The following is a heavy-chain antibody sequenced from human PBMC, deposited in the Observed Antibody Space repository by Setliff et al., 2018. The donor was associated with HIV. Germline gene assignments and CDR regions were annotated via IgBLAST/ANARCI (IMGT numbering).Heavy chain of an antibody. CDR2: ISQSGDRI. D-gene: IGHD2-15*01. J-gene: IGHJ3*02. V-gene: IGHV3-23*01. CDR1: GFTFNNNA. CDR3: VQDYCSHDSCNPFDI. Sequence: GSLRLSCAASGFTFNNNAMSWVRQAPGKGLEWVSGISQSGDRIYYADSVRGRFTISRDNSKNTLFLQMNSLTAEDTAVYYCVQDYCSHDSCNPFDIWGQGTMVTVSS.